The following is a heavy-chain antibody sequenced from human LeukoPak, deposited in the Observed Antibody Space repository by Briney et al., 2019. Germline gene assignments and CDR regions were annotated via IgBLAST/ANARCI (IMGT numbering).Heavy chain of an antibody. CDR2: IYSGVST. V-gene: IGHV3-53*01. D-gene: IGHD3-9*01. Sequence: GGGLRVSCAASGFTVISNYMSWGRQAPGEGLGWGSVIYSGVSTCYADSVKGRFTIYRDNSKNTLYIQLNSLRAEHTAVYYCAREWQDYDILTGKISWRHYHMDVWGKGTTVTVSS. CDR3: AREWQDYDILTGKISWRHYHMDV. CDR1: GFTVISNY. J-gene: IGHJ6*03.